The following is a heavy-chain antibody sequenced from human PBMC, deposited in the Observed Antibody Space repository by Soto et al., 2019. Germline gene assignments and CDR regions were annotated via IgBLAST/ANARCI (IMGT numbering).Heavy chain of an antibody. V-gene: IGHV4-34*01. D-gene: IGHD6-13*01. Sequence: SETLSLTCAVYGGSFSGYYWSWIRQPPGKGLEWIGEINHSGSTNYNPSLKSRVTISVDTSKNQFSLKLSSVTAADTAVYYCARQQPTSFNWFDPWGQGTLVTVSS. CDR1: GGSFSGYY. CDR3: ARQQPTSFNWFDP. CDR2: INHSGST. J-gene: IGHJ5*02.